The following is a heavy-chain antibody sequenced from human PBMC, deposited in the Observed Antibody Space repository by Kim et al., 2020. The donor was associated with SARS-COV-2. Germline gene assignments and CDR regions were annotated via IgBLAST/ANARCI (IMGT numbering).Heavy chain of an antibody. CDR3: ARGTRTYHYDSSGYSFFNDGFDI. V-gene: IGHV4-39*07. D-gene: IGHD3-22*01. J-gene: IGHJ3*02. Sequence: SETLSLTCTVSGGSISSSSYYWGWIRQPPGKGLEWIGNIYYTGNTYYNPSLKSRVTISVDTSKNQFSLKLSSVAAADTAVYYCARGTRTYHYDSSGYSFFNDGFDIWGQGTMVTVSS. CDR1: GGSISSSSYY. CDR2: IYYTGNT.